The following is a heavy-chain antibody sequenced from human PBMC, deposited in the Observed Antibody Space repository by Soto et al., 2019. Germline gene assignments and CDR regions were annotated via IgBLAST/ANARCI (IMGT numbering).Heavy chain of an antibody. CDR2: ISAYNGNT. V-gene: IGHV1-18*01. Sequence: GASVKVSCKASGYTFTSYGISWVRQAPGQGLEWMGRISAYNGNTNYAQKLQGRVTMTTDTSTSTAYMELRSLRSDDTAVYYCARYLRGGNIAVVGAGIQWGQGTLVTVSS. CDR3: ARYLRGGNIAVVGAGIQ. D-gene: IGHD6-19*01. CDR1: GYTFTSYG. J-gene: IGHJ4*02.